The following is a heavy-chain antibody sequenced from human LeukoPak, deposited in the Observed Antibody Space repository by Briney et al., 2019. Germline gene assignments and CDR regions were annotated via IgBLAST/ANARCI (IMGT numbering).Heavy chain of an antibody. CDR3: ATTARPQSDTAIYDAFDI. Sequence: GESLKISCKGSGYSFTSYWIGWVRQMPGKGLEWMGIIYPGDSDTRYSPSFQGQVTISADKSISTAYLQWSSLKASDTAMYYCATTARPQSDTAIYDAFDIWGQGTMVTVSS. V-gene: IGHV5-51*01. D-gene: IGHD5-18*01. CDR2: IYPGDSDT. J-gene: IGHJ3*02. CDR1: GYSFTSYW.